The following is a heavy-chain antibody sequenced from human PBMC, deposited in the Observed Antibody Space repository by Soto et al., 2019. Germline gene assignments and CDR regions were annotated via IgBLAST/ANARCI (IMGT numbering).Heavy chain of an antibody. V-gene: IGHV3-30-3*01. CDR2: ISYDGSNK. CDR1: GFTFSSYA. Sequence: SLRLSCAASGFTFSSYAMHWVRQAPGKGLEWVAVISYDGSNKYYADSVKGRFTISRDNSKNTLYLQMNSLRAEDTAVYYCARVRHPYSSGWYHYWGQGTLVTVSS. D-gene: IGHD6-19*01. J-gene: IGHJ4*02. CDR3: ARVRHPYSSGWYHY.